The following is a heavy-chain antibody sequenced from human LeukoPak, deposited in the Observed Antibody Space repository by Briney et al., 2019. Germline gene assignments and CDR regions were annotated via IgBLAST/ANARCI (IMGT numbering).Heavy chain of an antibody. CDR1: GGSIRGYY. CDR3: ARGGYSSSWSPWDY. D-gene: IGHD6-13*01. CDR2: IYYSGST. V-gene: IGHV4-59*01. J-gene: IGHJ4*02. Sequence: SETLSLTCNVSGGSIRGYYWSWIRQPPGKGLEWIGYIYYSGSTNYNPSLKSRVTISVDTSKNQFSLKLSSVTAADTAVYYCARGGYSSSWSPWDYWGQGTLVTVSS.